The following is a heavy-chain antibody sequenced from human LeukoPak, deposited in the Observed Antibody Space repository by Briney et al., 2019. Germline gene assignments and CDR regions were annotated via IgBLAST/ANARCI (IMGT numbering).Heavy chain of an antibody. J-gene: IGHJ5*02. V-gene: IGHV1-18*01. CDR2: ISANNGNT. CDR3: ATLVTYYDILTGYCFDP. CDR1: GYTFTSSG. Sequence: APVKLCCKASGYTFTSSGIRWGPGAAGHGLEGMGWISANNGNTDYAQKLQRRVTMTTDTATSTAYMELRSLRSDDTAVYYCATLVTYYDILTGYCFDPWGQGTLVTVSS. D-gene: IGHD3-9*01.